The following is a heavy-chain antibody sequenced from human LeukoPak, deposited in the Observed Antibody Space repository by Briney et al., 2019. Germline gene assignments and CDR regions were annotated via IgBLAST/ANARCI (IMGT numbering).Heavy chain of an antibody. CDR1: GGSISSSSYY. J-gene: IGHJ4*02. D-gene: IGHD3-22*01. CDR2: IYYSGST. V-gene: IGHV4-39*01. Sequence: SETLSLTCTVSGGSISSSSYYWGWIRQPPGKGLEWIGSIYYSGSTYYNPSLKSRVTISVDTSKNQFSLKLSSVTAADTAVYYCARFRWLSSDYWGQGTLVTVSS. CDR3: ARFRWLSSDY.